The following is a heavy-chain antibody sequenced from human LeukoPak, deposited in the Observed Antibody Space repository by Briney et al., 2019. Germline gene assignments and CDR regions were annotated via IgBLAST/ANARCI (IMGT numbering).Heavy chain of an antibody. J-gene: IGHJ4*02. Sequence: PGGSLRLSCAASGFTFSSYAMHWVRQAPGKGLEWVAVISYDGSNKYYADSVKGRFTISRDNSRNTLYLQMNSLRAEDTAVYYCARTKGPYGSGSYFPFWGQGTLVTVSS. V-gene: IGHV3-30*04. D-gene: IGHD3-10*01. CDR2: ISYDGSNK. CDR1: GFTFSSYA. CDR3: ARTKGPYGSGSYFPF.